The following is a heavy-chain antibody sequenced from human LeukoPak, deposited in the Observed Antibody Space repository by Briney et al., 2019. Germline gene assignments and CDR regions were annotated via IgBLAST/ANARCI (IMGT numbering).Heavy chain of an antibody. Sequence: PGGSLRLSCAASGFTFSSYGMHWVRQAPGKGLEWVAVISYDGSNKYYADSVKGRFTISRDNSKSTLYLQMNSLRAEDTAVYYCAKGVYSGYDPTAFDPWGQGTLVTVSS. CDR1: GFTFSSYG. D-gene: IGHD5-12*01. V-gene: IGHV3-30*18. CDR2: ISYDGSNK. J-gene: IGHJ5*02. CDR3: AKGVYSGYDPTAFDP.